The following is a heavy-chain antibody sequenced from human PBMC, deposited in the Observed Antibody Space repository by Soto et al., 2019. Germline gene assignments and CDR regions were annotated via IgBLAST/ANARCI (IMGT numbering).Heavy chain of an antibody. J-gene: IGHJ4*02. CDR2: FDLENGET. CDR3: AIEDRRSNQFVH. Sequence: ASVKVSCKVSGYTLTELSIHWVRQAPGEGLEWMGGFDLENGETIYAQRFQGRVTMTEDSSADTPYMDLSSLRSEDTAVYYCAIEDRRSNQFVHWGQGTMVTGSS. CDR1: GYTLTELS. D-gene: IGHD6-13*01. V-gene: IGHV1-24*01.